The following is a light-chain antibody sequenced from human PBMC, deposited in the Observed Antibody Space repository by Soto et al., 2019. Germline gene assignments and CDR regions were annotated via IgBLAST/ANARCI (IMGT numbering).Light chain of an antibody. CDR2: GAS. Sequence: EIVMTQSPDTLFVSLGEGATLSCRASQSVSSHLAWYQHKPGQAPRLLIYGASTRASGIPARFSGSGAETDFTLPISSLQSEDSAVYYCQQYHNWPPITFGQGTRLEI. CDR1: QSVSSH. CDR3: QQYHNWPPIT. V-gene: IGKV3-15*01. J-gene: IGKJ5*01.